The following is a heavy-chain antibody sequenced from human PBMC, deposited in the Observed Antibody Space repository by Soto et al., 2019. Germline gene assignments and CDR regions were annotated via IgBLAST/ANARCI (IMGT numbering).Heavy chain of an antibody. CDR1: GDSVSIDTAA. Sequence: SPTLSLTCAVSGDSVSIDTAAGLSVRQAPSRGLEWLGRIYYRSKCNNDYALSVKSLITISPDTSQNQFSLDLDSVTSEDTGVYYCVGVSLFRCLGVWGQGTPVTVSS. V-gene: IGHV6-1*01. J-gene: IGHJ6*02. CDR2: IYYRSKCNN. CDR3: VGVSLFRCLGV.